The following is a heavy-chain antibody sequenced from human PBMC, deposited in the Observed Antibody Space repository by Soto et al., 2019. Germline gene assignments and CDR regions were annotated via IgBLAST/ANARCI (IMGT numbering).Heavy chain of an antibody. CDR1: GFAFSSYW. J-gene: IGHJ4*02. V-gene: IGHV3-74*01. Sequence: GGSLRLSCAASGFAFSSYWMHWVRQAPGKGLVWVSRIKGDGSGATYEDSVKGRFTISRDNAKSTLYLQMNSLRAEDTAVYYCAKDLHIAAADYLGQGTLVTVSS. CDR3: AKDLHIAAADY. CDR2: IKGDGSGA. D-gene: IGHD6-13*01.